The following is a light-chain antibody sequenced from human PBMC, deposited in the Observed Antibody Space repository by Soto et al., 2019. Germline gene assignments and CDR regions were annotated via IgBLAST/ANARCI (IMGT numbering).Light chain of an antibody. CDR1: QSLLHSDGYNY. CDR2: LTS. CDR3: MQTLPMWT. J-gene: IGKJ1*01. V-gene: IGKV2-28*01. Sequence: DIVMTQSPLSLPVTPGEPASISCRSSQSLLHSDGYNYLEWYLQRPGQSPQLLIYLTSNRASWVPDRFSGSGSGTDFTLQISRVQAEDVGIYYCMQTLPMWTFGQGTKVEI.